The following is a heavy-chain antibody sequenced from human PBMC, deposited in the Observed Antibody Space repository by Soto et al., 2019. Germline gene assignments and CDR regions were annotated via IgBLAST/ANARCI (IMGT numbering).Heavy chain of an antibody. Sequence: GSLRLSCAASGFSFGSYALSWVRQAPGKGLEWVSTISGSDGKTFYADAVKGRFSISRDTSQNTLYLQMNSLRADDTAIYYCARWSYLDYWGQGTRVTVSS. CDR1: GFSFGSYA. CDR2: ISGSDGKT. V-gene: IGHV3-23*01. D-gene: IGHD3-3*01. J-gene: IGHJ4*02. CDR3: ARWSYLDY.